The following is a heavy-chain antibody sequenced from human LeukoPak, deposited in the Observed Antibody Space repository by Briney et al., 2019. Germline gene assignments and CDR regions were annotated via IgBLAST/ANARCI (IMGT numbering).Heavy chain of an antibody. V-gene: IGHV1-18*01. J-gene: IGHJ4*02. D-gene: IGHD3-10*01. CDR3: ARGITYYYGSGSYNYFDY. CDR1: GYTFTSYG. Sequence: GASVKLSCKASGYTFTSYGISWVRQAPGQGLEWMGWISAYNGNTNYAQKLQGRVTMTTDTSTSTVYMELRSLRSDDTAVYYCARGITYYYGSGSYNYFDYWGQGTLVTVSS. CDR2: ISAYNGNT.